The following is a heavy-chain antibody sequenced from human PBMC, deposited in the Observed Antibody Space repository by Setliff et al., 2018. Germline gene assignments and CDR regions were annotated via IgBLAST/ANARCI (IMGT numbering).Heavy chain of an antibody. D-gene: IGHD1-1*01. V-gene: IGHV4-61*02. CDR3: ARESAGDESVRHLYYTDV. CDR1: GGSISSGSYY. J-gene: IGHJ6*03. Sequence: PSETLSLTCAVSGGSISSGSYYWSWIRQPAGKGLEWVGRLHTSGSTNYNPSLKSRVTISVDTPKNQFSLKLSSVTAADTAVYCCARESAGDESVRHLYYTDVWGRGTTVTVS. CDR2: LHTSGST.